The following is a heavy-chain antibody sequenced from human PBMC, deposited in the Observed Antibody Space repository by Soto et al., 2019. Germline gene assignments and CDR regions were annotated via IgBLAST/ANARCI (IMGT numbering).Heavy chain of an antibody. Sequence: QVQLVESGGGVVQPGRSLRLSCAASGFTFSSYGMHWVRQAPGKGLEWVAVIWYDGSNKYYADSVKGRFTISRDNSKNTLYLQMNSLRAEDTAVYYCAREEGSNHYDYGFDYWGQGTLVTVSS. V-gene: IGHV3-33*01. J-gene: IGHJ4*02. CDR3: AREEGSNHYDYGFDY. CDR2: IWYDGSNK. CDR1: GFTFSSYG. D-gene: IGHD4-17*01.